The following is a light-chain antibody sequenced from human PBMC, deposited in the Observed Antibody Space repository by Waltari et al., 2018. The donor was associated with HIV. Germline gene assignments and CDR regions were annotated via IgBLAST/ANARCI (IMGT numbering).Light chain of an antibody. CDR3: QQYTTFPLT. CDR1: QGVSSW. Sequence: DIQMTQSPSSLSASVGDRVTITCRASQGVSSWVAWYQHKPDKAPKALIYAATNLQSGVPSRFRGSGSGTIFSLLISSLQPEDFATYYCQQYTTFPLTFVGGPKV. V-gene: IGKV1D-16*01. CDR2: AAT. J-gene: IGKJ4*01.